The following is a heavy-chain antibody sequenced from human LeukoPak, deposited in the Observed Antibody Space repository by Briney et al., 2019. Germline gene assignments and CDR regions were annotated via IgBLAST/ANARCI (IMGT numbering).Heavy chain of an antibody. V-gene: IGHV1-69*04. D-gene: IGHD1-26*01. Sequence: ASVKVSCKASGGTFSSYAISWVRQAPGQGLEWMGRIIPILGIANYAQKFQGRVTITADKSTSTAYMELSSLRSEDTAVYYCARDLPFSGSYPFDYWGQGTLVTVSS. CDR1: GGTFSSYA. J-gene: IGHJ4*02. CDR2: IIPILGIA. CDR3: ARDLPFSGSYPFDY.